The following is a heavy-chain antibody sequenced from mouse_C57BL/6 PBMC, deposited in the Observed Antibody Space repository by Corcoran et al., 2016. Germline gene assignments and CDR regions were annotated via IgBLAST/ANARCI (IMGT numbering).Heavy chain of an antibody. Sequence: QIQLVQSGPELKKPGETVKISCKASGYTFTTYGMSWVKQAPGKGLKWMGWINTYSGVPTYADDFKGRFAFSLETSASTAYLQINNLKNEDTATYFCANYYGSSQFAYWGQGTLVTVSA. J-gene: IGHJ3*01. D-gene: IGHD1-1*01. CDR3: ANYYGSSQFAY. CDR1: GYTFTTYG. V-gene: IGHV9-3*01. CDR2: INTYSGVP.